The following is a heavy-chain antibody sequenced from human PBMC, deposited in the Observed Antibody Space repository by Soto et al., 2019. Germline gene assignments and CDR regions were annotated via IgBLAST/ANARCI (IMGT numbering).Heavy chain of an antibody. CDR3: ATSYGNAWYTH. J-gene: IGHJ4*02. D-gene: IGHD6-13*01. CDR2: INHSGST. Sequence: SETLSLTCAVYGGSFSGYYWSWIRQPPGKGLEWIGEINHSGSTNYNPSLKSRLTISVDTSKNQFSLQLTSVTVEDTTVYYCATSYGNAWYTHWGQGTQVTVSS. CDR1: GGSFSGYY. V-gene: IGHV4-34*01.